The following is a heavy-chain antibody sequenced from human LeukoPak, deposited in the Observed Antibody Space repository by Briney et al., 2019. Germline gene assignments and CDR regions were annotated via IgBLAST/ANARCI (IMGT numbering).Heavy chain of an antibody. V-gene: IGHV1-69*13. CDR1: GGTFSSYA. CDR2: IIPIFGTA. J-gene: IGHJ6*02. D-gene: IGHD4-11*01. Sequence: SVKVSCKASGGTFSSYAFSWVRQAPGQGLEWMGGIIPIFGTANYAQKFQGRVTITADESTSTAYMELSSLRSEDTAVYYCARVSSPGVYSNYDYYYYGMDVWGQGTTVTVSS. CDR3: ARVSSPGVYSNYDYYYYGMDV.